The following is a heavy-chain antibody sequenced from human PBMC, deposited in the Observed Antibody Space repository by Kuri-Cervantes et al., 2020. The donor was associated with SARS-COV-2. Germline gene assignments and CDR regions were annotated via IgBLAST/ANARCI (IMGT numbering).Heavy chain of an antibody. J-gene: IGHJ4*02. Sequence: GESLKISCAASGFTFSSYAMSWVRQAPGKGLEWVSAISGSGGSTYYADSVRGRFTISKDNSKNTLYLQMNSVRAEDTAVYYCAKPTVRGELAFDYWGQGTLVTVSS. D-gene: IGHD3-10*01. CDR2: ISGSGGST. V-gene: IGHV3-23*01. CDR3: AKPTVRGELAFDY. CDR1: GFTFSSYA.